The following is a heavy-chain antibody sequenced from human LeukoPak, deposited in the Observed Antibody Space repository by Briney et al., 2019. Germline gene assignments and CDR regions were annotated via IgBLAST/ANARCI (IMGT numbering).Heavy chain of an antibody. CDR3: ARRTLYDESSGYYPIDY. CDR2: INHSGST. CDR1: GGSISSGDYY. J-gene: IGHJ4*02. Sequence: SQTLSLTCTVSGGSISSGDYYWSWIRQPPGKGLEWIGEINHSGSTNHNPSLKSRVTTSVDKSQKQFSLELTSVTAADTAVYYCARRTLYDESSGYYPIDYWGQGALVTVSS. V-gene: IGHV4-30-4*01. D-gene: IGHD3-22*01.